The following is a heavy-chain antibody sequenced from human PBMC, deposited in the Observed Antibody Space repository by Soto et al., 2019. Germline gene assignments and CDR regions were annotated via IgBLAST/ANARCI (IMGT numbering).Heavy chain of an antibody. D-gene: IGHD3-3*01. V-gene: IGHV4-59*01. CDR1: SGSMSGYY. Sequence: PSETLSLTCTVSSGSMSGYYWNWIRQPPGKGLEWIGYIYYSGSTNYNPSLKSRVTISVDTSKNQFSLKLSSVTAADTAVYYCARXGDYDFWSGYSNDAFDIWGQGTMVTVSS. J-gene: IGHJ3*02. CDR3: ARXGDYDFWSGYSNDAFDI. CDR2: IYYSGST.